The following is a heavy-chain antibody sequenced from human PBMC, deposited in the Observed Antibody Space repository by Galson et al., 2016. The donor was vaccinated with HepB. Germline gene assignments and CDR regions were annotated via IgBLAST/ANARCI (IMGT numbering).Heavy chain of an antibody. J-gene: IGHJ6*03. CDR2: MYYRAST. CDR1: GASISTGHW. Sequence: ETLSLTCAVSGASISTGHWWTWVRQPPGKGLEWIGYMYYRASTNYNPSLKSRVTMSVDTSKNQFSLNLTSVTAADTAVYYCAREGGQYRGYSHYYYYYMDVWGRGTTVTVSS. V-gene: IGHV4-4*02. CDR3: AREGGQYRGYSHYYYYYMDV. D-gene: IGHD5-12*01.